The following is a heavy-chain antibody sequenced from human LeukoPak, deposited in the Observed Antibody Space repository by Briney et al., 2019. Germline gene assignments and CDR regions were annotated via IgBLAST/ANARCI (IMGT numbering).Heavy chain of an antibody. CDR1: GVSFDDYY. D-gene: IGHD4-17*01. J-gene: IGHJ4*02. Sequence: SETLSLTCAVSGVSFDDYYWAWVRQTPGKGLEWIGEINHSGYTNDSPSHKSRVTLSIDTSRKQFSLNLRSVTVADAGIYYCTRMTTGHDYWGQGTLVTVSS. CDR2: INHSGYT. V-gene: IGHV4-34*01. CDR3: TRMTTGHDY.